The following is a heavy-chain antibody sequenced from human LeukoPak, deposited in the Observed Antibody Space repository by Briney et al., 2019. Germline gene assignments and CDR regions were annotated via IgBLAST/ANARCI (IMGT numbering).Heavy chain of an antibody. Sequence: GGSLRLSCAAPGFTFASYAMSWVRQAPGKGLEWVSTFSASGNYTYYADSVKGRFTISRDNSKNTLYLQMNSLRVEDTAVYYCAKDRRELDYWGQGTLVTVSS. CDR1: GFTFASYA. CDR2: FSASGNYT. CDR3: AKDRRELDY. J-gene: IGHJ4*02. V-gene: IGHV3-23*01. D-gene: IGHD1-26*01.